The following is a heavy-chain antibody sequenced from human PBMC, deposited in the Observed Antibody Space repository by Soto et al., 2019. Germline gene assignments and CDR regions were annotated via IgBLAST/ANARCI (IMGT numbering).Heavy chain of an antibody. V-gene: IGHV1-18*01. CDR3: ARASCSGGSCYSYYFDY. Sequence: QVQLVQSGTEVKKPGASVKVSCKASGYTFTSYGISWVRQAPGQGLEWMGWISAYNGNTNYAQKLQDRVTMTTDTSTSTAYMELRSLRSDDTAVYYCARASCSGGSCYSYYFDYWGQGTLVTVSS. CDR1: GYTFTSYG. CDR2: ISAYNGNT. J-gene: IGHJ4*02. D-gene: IGHD2-15*01.